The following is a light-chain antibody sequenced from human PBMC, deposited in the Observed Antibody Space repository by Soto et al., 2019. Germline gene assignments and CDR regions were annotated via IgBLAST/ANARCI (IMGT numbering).Light chain of an antibody. CDR2: GAS. Sequence: EIVLTQSPGTLSLSPGERATLSCRASQSVSSSYLAWYQQKPGQAPRLLIYGASSRATGMPDRFSGSGSGTDFTLTISRLEPEDFAVYYCQLYGSSPGFTFGPGTKVDIK. J-gene: IGKJ3*01. CDR1: QSVSSSY. CDR3: QLYGSSPGFT. V-gene: IGKV3-20*01.